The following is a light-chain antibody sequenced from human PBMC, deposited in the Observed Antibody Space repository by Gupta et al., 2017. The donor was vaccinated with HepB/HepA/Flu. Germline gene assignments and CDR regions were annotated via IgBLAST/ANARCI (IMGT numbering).Light chain of an antibody. J-gene: IGKJ3*01. Sequence: DIQMTQSPSSLSASVGDRVTITCQASQDISNYLNWFQQKAGKAPKLLIYDASNLEAGVPSRFSGRGSGTHFTLTSRSLQPEDIEKYYCQQYDALPTFGHGTKLDI. CDR2: DAS. V-gene: IGKV1-33*01. CDR1: QDISNY. CDR3: QQYDALPT.